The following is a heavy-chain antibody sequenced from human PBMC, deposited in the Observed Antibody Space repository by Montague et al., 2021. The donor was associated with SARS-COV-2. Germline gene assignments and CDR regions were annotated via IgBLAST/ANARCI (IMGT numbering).Heavy chain of an antibody. V-gene: IGHV4-39*01. Sequence: SETLSLTYTVSGGSISSSSYYWGWIRQPPGKGLEWIGSILHSGSTYYNPSLKSRVTTSVETSKNQFSLKLSSVTAADTAVYYCAGPTYYYDSSGSDAFDIWGQGTMVTVSS. CDR2: ILHSGST. J-gene: IGHJ3*02. CDR3: AGPTYYYDSSGSDAFDI. D-gene: IGHD3-22*01. CDR1: GGSISSSSYY.